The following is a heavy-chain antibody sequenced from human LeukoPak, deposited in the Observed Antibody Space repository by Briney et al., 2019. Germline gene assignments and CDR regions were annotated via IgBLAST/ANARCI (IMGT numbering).Heavy chain of an antibody. D-gene: IGHD5-12*01. V-gene: IGHV3-7*01. Sequence: WVANIKQDGSEKYYVDSVKGRFTISRDNAKNSLYLQMNSLRAEDTAVYYCAREGVATGDYWGQGTLVTVSS. CDR2: IKQDGSEK. J-gene: IGHJ4*02. CDR3: AREGVATGDY.